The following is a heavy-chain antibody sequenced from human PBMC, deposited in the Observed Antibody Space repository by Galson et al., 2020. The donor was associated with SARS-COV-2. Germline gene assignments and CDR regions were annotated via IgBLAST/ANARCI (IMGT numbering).Heavy chain of an antibody. CDR2: ITSSSRYK. Sequence: GESLKLSCAASGFTFSTYSMNWVRQAPGKGLEWVSFITSSSRYKYYADSVKGRFTISRDNAKNSLYLQMNSLRAEDTAVYYCARSSDIAAASDVWGKGTTVTISS. D-gene: IGHD6-13*01. J-gene: IGHJ6*04. V-gene: IGHV3-21*01. CDR1: GFTFSTYS. CDR3: ARSSDIAAASDV.